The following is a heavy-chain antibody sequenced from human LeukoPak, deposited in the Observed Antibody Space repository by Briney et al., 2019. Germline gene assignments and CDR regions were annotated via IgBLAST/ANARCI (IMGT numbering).Heavy chain of an antibody. D-gene: IGHD5-12*01. CDR3: ATLTVATSFDY. CDR1: GFSFSVYE. J-gene: IGHJ4*02. V-gene: IGHV3-48*03. Sequence: GGSLRLSCAASGFSFSVYEMHWVRQAPGKGLEWISDISSSGTTIYYADSVKGRFTISRDNAKNSLYLQMNSLRAEGTAVYYCATLTVATSFDYWGQGTLVTVSS. CDR2: ISSSGTTI.